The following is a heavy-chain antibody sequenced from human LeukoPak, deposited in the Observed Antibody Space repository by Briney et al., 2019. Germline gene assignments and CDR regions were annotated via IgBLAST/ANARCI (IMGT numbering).Heavy chain of an antibody. CDR3: ARALRALRFLEWLFDY. J-gene: IGHJ4*02. CDR2: ISSSSSTI. Sequence: PWGSLTLSCAASGFTFSSYSMNWIRQAPGKGREWVSYISSSSSTIYYADPVKGRFTMSRDNAKNSLYLQMNSLRDEDTAVYYCARALRALRFLEWLFDYWGQGTLVTVSS. V-gene: IGHV3-48*02. D-gene: IGHD3-3*01. CDR1: GFTFSSYS.